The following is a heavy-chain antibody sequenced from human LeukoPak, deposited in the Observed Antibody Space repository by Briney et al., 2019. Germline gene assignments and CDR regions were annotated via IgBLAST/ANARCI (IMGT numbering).Heavy chain of an antibody. Sequence: PGGSLRLSCAASGFTFSSYWMSWVRQTPGKGLEWVSSISGNGGSTYDADSVKGRFTISRDNSKNTLYLQMNSLRAEDTAVYYCAKDRDIVVVPSFDYWGQGALVTVSS. V-gene: IGHV3-23*01. J-gene: IGHJ4*02. CDR2: ISGNGGST. CDR3: AKDRDIVVVPSFDY. D-gene: IGHD2-2*01. CDR1: GFTFSSYW.